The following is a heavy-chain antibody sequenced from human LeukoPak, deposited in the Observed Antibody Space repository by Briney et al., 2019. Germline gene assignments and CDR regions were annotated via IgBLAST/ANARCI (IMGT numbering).Heavy chain of an antibody. D-gene: IGHD3-22*01. J-gene: IGHJ4*02. Sequence: PGGSLRLSCAASGFTFSSYAMSWVRQAPGKGLEWVSAIRDSGGSTYYADSVKGRFTISRDNSKNTLYLQMNSLRAEDTAVYYCAKDQNSYDRSGYYPPFDYWGQGTLVTVSS. V-gene: IGHV3-23*01. CDR1: GFTFSSYA. CDR2: IRDSGGST. CDR3: AKDQNSYDRSGYYPPFDY.